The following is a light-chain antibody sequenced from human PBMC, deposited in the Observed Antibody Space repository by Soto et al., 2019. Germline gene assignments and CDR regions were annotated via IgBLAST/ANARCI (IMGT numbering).Light chain of an antibody. CDR3: SSYTSSRTVI. CDR1: SSDVGGYTF. Sequence: QLVLTQPASVSGSPGQSITISCTGTSSDVGGYTFVSWYQHHPGKGPKLLISEVSNRPSGVSNRFSGSKSGNTASLTISGLQTEDAADYYCSSYTSSRTVIFGGGTKLTVL. J-gene: IGLJ2*01. CDR2: EVS. V-gene: IGLV2-14*01.